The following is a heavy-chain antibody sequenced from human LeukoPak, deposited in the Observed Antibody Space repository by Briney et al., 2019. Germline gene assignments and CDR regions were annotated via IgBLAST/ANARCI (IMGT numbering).Heavy chain of an antibody. V-gene: IGHV4-39*07. CDR1: GGSISSSSYY. Sequence: QPSETLSLTCTVSGGSISSSSYYWGWIRQPPGKGLEWIGSIYYSGSTYYNPSLKSRVTISVDTSKNQFSLKLSSVTAADTAVYYCAREWNYYAFEIWGQGTMVSVSS. CDR3: AREWNYYAFEI. D-gene: IGHD1-7*01. CDR2: IYYSGST. J-gene: IGHJ3*02.